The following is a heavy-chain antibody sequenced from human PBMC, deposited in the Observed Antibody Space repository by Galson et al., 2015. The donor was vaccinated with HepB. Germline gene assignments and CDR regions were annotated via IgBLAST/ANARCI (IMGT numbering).Heavy chain of an antibody. Sequence: SVKVSCKASGGIFSSFAISWVRQAPGQGLEWMGSLVPVFTTANYAQTLQGRVTISADESTTKAYMELSGLRSEDTAVYYCARDYNRAMVTSYYLGMDVWGQGTTVIVSS. J-gene: IGHJ6*02. D-gene: IGHD5-18*01. V-gene: IGHV1-69*13. CDR2: LVPVFTTA. CDR1: GGIFSSFA. CDR3: ARDYNRAMVTSYYLGMDV.